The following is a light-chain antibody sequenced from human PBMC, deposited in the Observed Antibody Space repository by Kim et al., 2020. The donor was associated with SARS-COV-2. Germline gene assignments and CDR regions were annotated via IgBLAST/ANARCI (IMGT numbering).Light chain of an antibody. Sequence: SPLSASVGERFSINCRASQSKSVWLDWYQQKPGKAPKLLISKASSLQSGVPSRFRGSGSGTEFTLTISRLQPDDFGTYYCQQYDNYFGQGTKLEI. CDR3: QQYDNY. V-gene: IGKV1-5*03. CDR1: QSKSVW. CDR2: KAS. J-gene: IGKJ2*01.